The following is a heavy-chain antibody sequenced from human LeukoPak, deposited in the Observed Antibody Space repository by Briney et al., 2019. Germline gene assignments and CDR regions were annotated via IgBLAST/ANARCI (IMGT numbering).Heavy chain of an antibody. V-gene: IGHV4-34*01. CDR1: GGSFSGYY. Sequence: SETLSLTCSVYGGSFSGYYWRWIRQPPGKGLEWIGEINHSGNGNYNPSLKSRVTISVDTSKNQFSLKLNSVTAADTALYYCARGGRGSPQGFDYWGQGTLVTVSS. D-gene: IGHD3-16*01. CDR2: INHSGNG. J-gene: IGHJ4*02. CDR3: ARGGRGSPQGFDY.